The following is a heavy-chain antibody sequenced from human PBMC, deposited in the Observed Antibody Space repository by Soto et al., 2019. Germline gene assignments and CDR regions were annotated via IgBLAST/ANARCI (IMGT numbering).Heavy chain of an antibody. CDR1: GYTFTTFH. J-gene: IGHJ4*02. V-gene: IGHV1-2*02. CDR2: INPETGDS. Sequence: QVHLVQSGAEVRKPGASVKVSCKASGYTFTTFHLHWVRLAPGQGLEWMGWINPETGDSEYGQKFQGRVTLTRDTSMTTAYMELSSLTSDDTAIYFCARVRYGDFSFQYWGQGTPVSVSS. CDR3: ARVRYGDFSFQY. D-gene: IGHD4-17*01.